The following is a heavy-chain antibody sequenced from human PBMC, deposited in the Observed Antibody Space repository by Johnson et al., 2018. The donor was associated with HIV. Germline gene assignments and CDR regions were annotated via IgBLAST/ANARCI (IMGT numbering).Heavy chain of an antibody. CDR1: GITSDDYG. J-gene: IGHJ3*02. V-gene: IGHV3-66*02. CDR3: ARDRRGHISWDSDAFDI. CDR2: LYSDGRT. Sequence: EVQLVESGGGVVRPGGSQRLSCAASGITSDDYGMSWVRQSPGKGLEWVSVLYSDGRTYYADSVKGRFTISRDTSKNTLDLQMNSLRAEDTAGYYCARDRRGHISWDSDAFDIWGQGTMVTVSS. D-gene: IGHD2-15*01.